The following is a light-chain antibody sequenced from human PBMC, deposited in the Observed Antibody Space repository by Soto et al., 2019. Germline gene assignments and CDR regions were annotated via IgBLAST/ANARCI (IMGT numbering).Light chain of an antibody. CDR3: QQYGSSPIT. Sequence: DIVMTQSPATLSVSPGERVTLSCRARQSVSSNLAWYQQKPGQAPRLLIYGASTRATGLPARFSGSGSGTEFTLTISSLQSEDAALYYCQQYGSSPITFGQGTRLE. CDR1: QSVSSN. V-gene: IGKV3-15*01. J-gene: IGKJ5*01. CDR2: GAS.